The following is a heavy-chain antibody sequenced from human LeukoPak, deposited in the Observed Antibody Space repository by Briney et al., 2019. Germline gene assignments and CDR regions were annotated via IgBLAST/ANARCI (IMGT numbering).Heavy chain of an antibody. D-gene: IGHD2-8*01. CDR3: STDPRLLIY. CDR1: GFTFSSYG. J-gene: IGHJ4*01. CDR2: ISGSGSDI. V-gene: IGHV3-21*05. Sequence: GGSLRLSCAASGFTFSSYGMYWVRQTPGKGLESLAYISGSGSDIYYADSVKGRFTISRDNAKNSLYLQMNSLRPEDTALYYCSTDPRLLIYWGHGTLVTVSS.